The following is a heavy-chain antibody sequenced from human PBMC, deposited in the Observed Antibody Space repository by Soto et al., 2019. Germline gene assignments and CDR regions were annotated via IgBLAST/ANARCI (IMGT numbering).Heavy chain of an antibody. CDR1: GGIFVNYG. CDR2: ILPMFDKP. V-gene: IGHV1-69*06. CDR3: ARDNEVSPKLYGMDV. Sequence: QMQLVQSGAEVTKPGSSVKVSCEAFGGIFVNYGFSWIRQAPGQGLEWMGGILPMFDKPNYAEKFRGRVTITADKSTTTVYMEVTNARSDDTAVYYCARDNEVSPKLYGMDVWGQGTTVFVSS. J-gene: IGHJ6*02.